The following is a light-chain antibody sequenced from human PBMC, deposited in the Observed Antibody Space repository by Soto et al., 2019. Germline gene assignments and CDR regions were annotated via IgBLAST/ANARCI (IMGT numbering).Light chain of an antibody. J-gene: IGKJ4*01. CDR3: QQYGSSPLT. CDR2: VAS. CDR1: QSVTSSY. Sequence: EIVLTQSPGTLSLSPGERATLSCRASQSVTSSYVAWYQQKPGQAPRLLIYVASSRATGIPDRFSGSGSGTDFTLTISRLEPEDFAVYYCQQYGSSPLTFGGGTKVDI. V-gene: IGKV3-20*01.